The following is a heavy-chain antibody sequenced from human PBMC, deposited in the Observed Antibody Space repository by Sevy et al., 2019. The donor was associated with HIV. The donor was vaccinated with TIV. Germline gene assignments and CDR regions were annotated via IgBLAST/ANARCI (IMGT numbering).Heavy chain of an antibody. CDR3: AKDFTGYNGMDV. CDR2: ISYHGRNK. V-gene: IGHV3-30*18. CDR1: GFTFSTHG. J-gene: IGHJ6*02. D-gene: IGHD3-9*01. Sequence: GGSLRLSCAASGFTFSTHGMHWVRQAPGKGLEWVAVISYHGRNKFYGDSVEGRFTISRDNSKKTLYLQMNSLRTEETAVYYCAKDFTGYNGMDVWGQGTMVTVSS.